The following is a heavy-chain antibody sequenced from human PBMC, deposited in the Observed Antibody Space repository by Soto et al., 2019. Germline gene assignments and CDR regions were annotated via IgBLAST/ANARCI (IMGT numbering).Heavy chain of an antibody. V-gene: IGHV3-23*01. CDR2: IRGSGGST. J-gene: IGHJ5*02. CDR1: GFTFSSYA. Sequence: GGSLRLSCAASGFTFSSYAMAWVRQAPGKGLERVSSIRGSGGSTYYADSVKGRFTISRDNSKSTLYLQMNSLRAEDTAVYYCAKGASERCSNYAASWGQGSLVTSPQ. CDR3: AKGASERCSNYAAS. D-gene: IGHD3-16*01.